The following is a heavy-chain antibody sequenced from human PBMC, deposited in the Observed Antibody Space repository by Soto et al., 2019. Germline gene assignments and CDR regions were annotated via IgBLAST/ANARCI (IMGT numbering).Heavy chain of an antibody. D-gene: IGHD5-18*01. V-gene: IGHV5-10-1*01. CDR3: ATCSYRGYGYVYHCYYGMDD. Sequence: GESLKISCNGSGYSFTSYWISWVRQMPGKGLGWMGRIDPSDSYTNYSPSFQGHVTIPADKSISTAYLQWSSLKASDTAMYYCATCSYRGYGYVYHCYYGMDDWGQGTMVTVPS. CDR2: IDPSDSYT. J-gene: IGHJ6*02. CDR1: GYSFTSYW.